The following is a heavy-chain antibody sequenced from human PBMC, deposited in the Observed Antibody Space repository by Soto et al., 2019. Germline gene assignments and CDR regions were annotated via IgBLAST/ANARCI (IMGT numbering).Heavy chain of an antibody. CDR1: RGSIDPYY. V-gene: IGHV4-59*01. D-gene: IGHD3-9*01. Sequence: QVQLQESGPGQVKPAETLSLTCTISRGSIDPYYWTWIRQPPGKGLECIGCIYYDGRTTSTDYNPSLKSRVTISLDTSTKQFSLELRSVAAADTAVFYCARDVSLAGYFDSWGQGSLVTVSS. J-gene: IGHJ5*01. CDR3: ARDVSLAGYFDS. CDR2: IYYDGRTTST.